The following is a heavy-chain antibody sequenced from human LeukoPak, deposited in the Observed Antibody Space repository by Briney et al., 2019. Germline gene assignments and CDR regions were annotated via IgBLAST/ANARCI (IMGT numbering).Heavy chain of an antibody. CDR3: ARDYRHLTSFNAFDI. CDR1: GGSISSGSYY. D-gene: IGHD2-2*01. J-gene: IGHJ3*02. Sequence: SETLSLTCTVSGGSISSGSYYWSWIRQPAGKGLEWIGRIYTSGSTNYNPSLKSRVTISVDTSKNQFSLKLSSVTAADTAVYYCARDYRHLTSFNAFDIWGQGTMVTVSS. V-gene: IGHV4-61*02. CDR2: IYTSGST.